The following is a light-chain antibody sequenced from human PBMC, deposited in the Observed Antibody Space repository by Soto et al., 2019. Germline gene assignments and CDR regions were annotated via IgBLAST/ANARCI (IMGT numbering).Light chain of an antibody. CDR3: QQSYKMPS. J-gene: IGKJ5*01. CDR1: RNVSIY. CDR2: ATS. Sequence: EIPLTQSPSSLAASVGDRLTLTCRASRNVSIYLNWYQHKPGKDPTLLIHATSNLQIGVPSRFRGSGSGTEFTLTISSLEPEDFGTYYCQQSYKMPSFGQGTRLVIK. V-gene: IGKV1-39*01.